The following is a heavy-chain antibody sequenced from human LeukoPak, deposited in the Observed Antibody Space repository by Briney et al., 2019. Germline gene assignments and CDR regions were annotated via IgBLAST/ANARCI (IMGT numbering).Heavy chain of an antibody. Sequence: PGGSLRLSCAASGFTFSSYAMHWVRQAPGKGLEWVAVTPYDGRNKYSADSVKGRFTIPRDNSENTVYLQMNSLRTEDTAVYYCATGGWQPTGYFEYWGQGTLVTVSS. CDR3: ATGGWQPTGYFEY. CDR2: TPYDGRNK. J-gene: IGHJ4*02. CDR1: GFTFSSYA. D-gene: IGHD2-15*01. V-gene: IGHV3-30*04.